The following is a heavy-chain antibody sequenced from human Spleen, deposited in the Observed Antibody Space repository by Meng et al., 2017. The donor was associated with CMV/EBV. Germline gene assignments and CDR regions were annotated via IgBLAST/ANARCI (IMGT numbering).Heavy chain of an antibody. CDR3: AGTDIVVVVAAPGWFDP. J-gene: IGHJ5*02. V-gene: IGHV4-59*10. CDR1: GGSFSGYY. CDR2: IYTSGST. Sequence: QPPQWGAGLLKPSETLALTCAVYGGSFSGYYWSWIRQPAGKGLEWIGRIYTSGSTNYNPSLKSRVTMSVDTSKNQFSLKLSSVTAADTAVYYCAGTDIVVVVAAPGWFDPWGQGTLVTVSS. D-gene: IGHD2-15*01.